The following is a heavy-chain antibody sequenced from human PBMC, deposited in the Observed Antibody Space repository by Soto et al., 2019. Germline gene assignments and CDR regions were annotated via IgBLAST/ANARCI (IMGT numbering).Heavy chain of an antibody. J-gene: IGHJ1*01. CDR3: ASTVDTTMVTWALGN. D-gene: IGHD5-18*01. Sequence: QVQLVESGGGVVQPGRSLRLSCAAPRFIFISYGMHWVRQAPGKGLECLAVTSYDGNNKYYGDSVKGRFTISRDESKNTLYLQMNSLRPEDTAVYYCASTVDTTMVTWALGNWGQGTLVTVSS. CDR1: RFIFISYG. V-gene: IGHV3-30*03. CDR2: TSYDGNNK.